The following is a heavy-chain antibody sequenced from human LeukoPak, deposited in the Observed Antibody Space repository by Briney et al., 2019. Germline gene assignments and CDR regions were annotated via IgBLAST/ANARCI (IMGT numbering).Heavy chain of an antibody. D-gene: IGHD2/OR15-2a*01. CDR3: AGTSFQYYYYYFMDV. V-gene: IGHV4-59*11. J-gene: IGHJ6*03. Sequence: PSETLSLTCTVSGGSISSHYWSWVRQPPGKGLEWIGYIYYSGSTNYNPSLKSRVTISVDTSKNQFSLKLSSVTAADTAVYYCAGTSFQYYYYYFMDVWGKGTTVTVSS. CDR1: GGSISSHY. CDR2: IYYSGST.